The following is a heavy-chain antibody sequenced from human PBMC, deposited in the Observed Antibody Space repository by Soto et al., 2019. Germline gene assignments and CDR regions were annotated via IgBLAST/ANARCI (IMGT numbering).Heavy chain of an antibody. CDR2: IYYSGST. J-gene: IGHJ5*02. V-gene: IGHV4-31*03. Sequence: PSETLSLTCTVSGGSISSGGYYWSWIRQHPGKGLEWIGYIYYSGSTYYNPSPKSRVTISVDTSKNQFSLKLSSVTAADTAVYYCAREWTSIAAAGPTYNWFDPWGQGTLVTVSS. D-gene: IGHD6-13*01. CDR1: GGSISSGGYY. CDR3: AREWTSIAAAGPTYNWFDP.